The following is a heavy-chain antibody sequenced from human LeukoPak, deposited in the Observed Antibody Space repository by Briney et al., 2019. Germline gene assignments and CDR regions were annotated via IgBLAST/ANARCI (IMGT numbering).Heavy chain of an antibody. CDR2: IWYDGSNK. V-gene: IGHV3-33*08. CDR1: GFTFSSYA. Sequence: GSLRLSCAASGFTFSSYAMHWVRQAPGKGLEWVAVIWYDGSNKYYADSVKGRFTISRDNSNNTLYLQMNSLRAEDTAVYYCVRGSNGFDYWGQGTLVTVSA. D-gene: IGHD6-13*01. J-gene: IGHJ4*02. CDR3: VRGSNGFDY.